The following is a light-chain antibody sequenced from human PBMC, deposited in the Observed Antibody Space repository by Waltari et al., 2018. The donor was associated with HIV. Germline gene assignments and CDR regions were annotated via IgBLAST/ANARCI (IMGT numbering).Light chain of an antibody. CDR1: SSDLGSYNL. Sequence: QSALTQPASVSGTPGQSITISCTGTSSDLGSYNLVSWYQQHPGKAPNLWIYEVSKRPSEVSNRFSGSKSGNTASLTISGLQAEDEADYYCCSYARSSTRIFGGGTKLTVL. CDR3: CSYARSSTRI. V-gene: IGLV2-23*02. CDR2: EVS. J-gene: IGLJ2*01.